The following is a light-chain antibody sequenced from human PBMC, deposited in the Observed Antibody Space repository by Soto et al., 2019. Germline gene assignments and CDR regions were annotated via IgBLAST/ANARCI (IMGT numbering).Light chain of an antibody. CDR1: NIGGKT. J-gene: IGLJ3*02. V-gene: IGLV3-21*04. CDR3: HVWDSSRDHVV. Sequence: SYELIQPPSVSVAPGKTASITCGGSNIGGKTVHWFQQKPGLAPVVVLYYDTHRPSGIPERCSGSNSGNTATLTITRVDAGDDADYYCHVWDSSRDHVVFGGGTKLTVL. CDR2: YDT.